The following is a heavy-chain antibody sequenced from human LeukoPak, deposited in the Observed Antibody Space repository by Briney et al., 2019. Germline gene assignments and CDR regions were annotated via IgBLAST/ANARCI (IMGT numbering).Heavy chain of an antibody. CDR1: GGCFSGYY. V-gene: IGHV4-34*01. J-gene: IGHJ5*02. D-gene: IGHD2-8*01. CDR3: ASHTGYCTNGVCYTPRNWFDP. Sequence: PSETLSLTCAVYGGCFSGYYWSWLRQPPGNALALIGEINHSGSTNYNPSVKSRVTISVDTSKNQFSLKLSSVTAADTAVYYCASHTGYCTNGVCYTPRNWFDPWGQGTLVTVSS. CDR2: INHSGST.